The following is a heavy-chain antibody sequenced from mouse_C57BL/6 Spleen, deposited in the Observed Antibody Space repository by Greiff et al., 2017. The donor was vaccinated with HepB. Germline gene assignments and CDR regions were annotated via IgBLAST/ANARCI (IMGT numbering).Heavy chain of an antibody. V-gene: IGHV1-63*01. CDR1: GYTFTNYW. Sequence: QVQLQQSGAELVRPGTSVKMSCKASGYTFTNYWIGWAKQRPGHGLEWIGDIYPGGGYTNYNEKLKGKATLTADKSFSTTYMQFSSLTSEDSAIYYCARVSAYDYDDDFYWYFDVWGTGTTVTVSS. J-gene: IGHJ1*03. CDR3: ARVSAYDYDDDFYWYFDV. D-gene: IGHD2-4*01. CDR2: IYPGGGYT.